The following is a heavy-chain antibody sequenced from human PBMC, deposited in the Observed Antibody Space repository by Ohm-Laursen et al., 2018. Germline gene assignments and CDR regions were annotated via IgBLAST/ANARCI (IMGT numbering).Heavy chain of an antibody. J-gene: IGHJ4*02. Sequence: SLRLSCSASGFTFSDYYMSWIRQAPGKGLEWVSYISSSGSTIYYADSVKGRFTISRDNAKSSLYLQMNSLRAEDTAVYYCASNKIYYDSSGYYYSDYWGQGTLVTVSS. CDR3: ASNKIYYDSSGYYYSDY. V-gene: IGHV3-11*01. CDR2: ISSSGSTI. CDR1: GFTFSDYY. D-gene: IGHD3-22*01.